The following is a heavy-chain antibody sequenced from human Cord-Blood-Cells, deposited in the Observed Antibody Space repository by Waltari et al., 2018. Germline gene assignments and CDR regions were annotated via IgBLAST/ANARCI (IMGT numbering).Heavy chain of an antibody. D-gene: IGHD1-26*01. Sequence: QLQLQESGPGLVKPSETLSLTCTVSGGSISSSSYYWGWIRQPPGKGLEWIGRIYYSGSTSSNPSLKSRVTISVDTSKNQFSLKLSSVTAADTAVYYCARQYSGSSHDAFDIWGQGTMVTVSS. CDR2: IYYSGST. CDR3: ARQYSGSSHDAFDI. V-gene: IGHV4-39*01. CDR1: GGSISSSSYY. J-gene: IGHJ3*02.